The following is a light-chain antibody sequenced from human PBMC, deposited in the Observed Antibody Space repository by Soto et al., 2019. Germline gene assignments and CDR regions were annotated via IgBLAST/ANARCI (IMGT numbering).Light chain of an antibody. CDR1: GANIGADYA. CDR3: QSYDNSLSGVV. CDR2: DTT. Sequence: QSVLTQPPSSSGAPGQRVTVSCAGSGANIGADYAVHWYQQLPGTAPKLLIYDTTSRPSGVPERFSGSRSGTSASLAITGLQTQDEANYYCQSYDNSLSGVVFGEGTKVTVL. J-gene: IGLJ2*01. V-gene: IGLV1-40*01.